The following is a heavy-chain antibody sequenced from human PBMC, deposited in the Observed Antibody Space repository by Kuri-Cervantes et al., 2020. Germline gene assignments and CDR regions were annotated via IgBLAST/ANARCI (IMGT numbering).Heavy chain of an antibody. J-gene: IGHJ4*01. D-gene: IGHD1-26*01. V-gene: IGHV1-69-2*01. CDR3: APGTLFDY. CDR2: IYPGDGDT. Sequence: EVKLEQSGPELVKPGASVKISCKASGYAFSNSWMNWVKQRPGKGLEWIGRIYPGDGDTKYNGKFKGKATLTADKSSSTAYMQLSSLTSEDSAVYFCAPGTLFDYWGQGTSVTVSS. CDR1: GYAFSNSW.